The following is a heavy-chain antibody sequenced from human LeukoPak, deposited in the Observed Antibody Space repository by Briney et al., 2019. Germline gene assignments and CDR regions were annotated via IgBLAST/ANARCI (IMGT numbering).Heavy chain of an antibody. D-gene: IGHD4-23*01. J-gene: IGHJ4*02. V-gene: IGHV4-59*11. Sequence: PSETLSLTCTVSGGSISSHYWSWIRQPPGKGLEWIGYIYYSGSTNYNPSLKSRVTISVDTSKNQFFLKLSSVTAADTAVYYCARVLYGGNSEYFDYWGQGTLVTVSS. CDR1: GGSISSHY. CDR2: IYYSGST. CDR3: ARVLYGGNSEYFDY.